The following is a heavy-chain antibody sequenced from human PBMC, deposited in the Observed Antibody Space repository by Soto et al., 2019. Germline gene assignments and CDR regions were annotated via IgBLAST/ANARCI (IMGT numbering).Heavy chain of an antibody. CDR2: IYSAGGT. V-gene: IGHV3-53*01. CDR3: ARGRYCRGSTCRFDP. D-gene: IGHD2-15*01. CDR1: GFTVNSNY. Sequence: LRLSCAVSGFTVNSNYMTWVRQAPGKGLEWVSGIYSAGGTYYADSVKGRFTISRDNSKNMIYLQMNNVRPEDTAVYYCARGRYCRGSTCRFDPWGQGTLVTVSS. J-gene: IGHJ5*02.